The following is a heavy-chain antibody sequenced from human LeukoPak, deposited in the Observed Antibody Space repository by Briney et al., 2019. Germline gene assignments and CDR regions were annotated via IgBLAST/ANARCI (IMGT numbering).Heavy chain of an antibody. CDR1: GLTVSSSY. CDR2: IYYSGST. D-gene: IGHD1-26*01. V-gene: IGHV4-31*02. CDR3: SRESGAFCPFGY. J-gene: IGHJ4*02. Sequence: LRLSCAASGLTVSSSYMSWIRQHPGKGLEWIGYIYYSGSTYYNPSLKSRVTISVDTSKNQFSLKLSSVTAADTAIYYCSRESGAFCPFGYWGQGTLVIVPS.